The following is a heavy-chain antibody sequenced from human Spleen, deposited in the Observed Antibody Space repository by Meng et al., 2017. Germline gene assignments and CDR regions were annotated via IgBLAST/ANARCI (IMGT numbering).Heavy chain of an antibody. Sequence: GTNCAQKFQGRVTMTRDTSISAAYMELSRLRSDDTAVYYCARLNWGSWVRGDYWGQGSLVTVSS. J-gene: IGHJ4*02. CDR2: GT. V-gene: IGHV1-2*02. CDR3: ARLNWGSWVRGDY. D-gene: IGHD7-27*01.